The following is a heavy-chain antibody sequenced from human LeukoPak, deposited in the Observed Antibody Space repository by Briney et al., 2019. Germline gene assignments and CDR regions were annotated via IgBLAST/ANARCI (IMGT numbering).Heavy chain of an antibody. CDR3: ARDFSSTQATMFEMNWFDP. Sequence: SVKVSCKASGDTFSSYAISWVRQAPGQGLEWMGRIIPMLGTTNYAQKFQGRVTITADKSTSTAYMELSSLRSEDTAVYYCARDFSSTQATMFEMNWFDPWGQGTLVTVSS. D-gene: IGHD3-3*01. J-gene: IGHJ5*02. CDR1: GDTFSSYA. CDR2: IIPMLGTT. V-gene: IGHV1-69*04.